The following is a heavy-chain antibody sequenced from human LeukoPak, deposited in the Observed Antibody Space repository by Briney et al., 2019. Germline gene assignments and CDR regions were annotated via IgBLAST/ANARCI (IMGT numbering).Heavy chain of an antibody. Sequence: ASVKVSCKASGYTFNHHGITWVRQAPGQGLEWMGWISAYNGDTKYAQGFQGRVTMTTDTPTSTAYMELRSLRSDDTALYYCARDPSNTSGRYQYFDLWGRGTLVTVSS. CDR2: ISAYNGDT. J-gene: IGHJ2*01. CDR1: GYTFNHHG. D-gene: IGHD6-19*01. CDR3: ARDPSNTSGRYQYFDL. V-gene: IGHV1-18*01.